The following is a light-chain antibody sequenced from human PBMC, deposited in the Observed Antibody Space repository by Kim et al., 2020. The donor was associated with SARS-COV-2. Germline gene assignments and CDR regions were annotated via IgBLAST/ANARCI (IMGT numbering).Light chain of an antibody. V-gene: IGLV3-19*01. J-gene: IGLJ2*01. CDR3: NSRDNSGNHLV. CDR1: SLRSYY. CDR2: GKN. Sequence: SSELTQDPAVSVALGQTVRITCQGDSLRSYYASWYQQKPGQAPVLVIYGKNNRPSGIPDRFSGSSSGNTASLTITGAQAEDEADYYSNSRDNSGNHLVFG.